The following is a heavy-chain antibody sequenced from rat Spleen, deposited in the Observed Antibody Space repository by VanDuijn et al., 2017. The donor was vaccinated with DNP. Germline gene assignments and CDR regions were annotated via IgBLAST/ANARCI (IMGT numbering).Heavy chain of an antibody. D-gene: IGHD3-1*01. CDR2: VSSDGSST. J-gene: IGHJ1*01. CDR3: GTPPVDWYFDF. CDR1: GFTFSDYN. V-gene: IGHV5-7*01. Sequence: EVQLVESGGGSAQPGRSLKLSCAASGFTFSDYNMAWVRQAPKKGLEWVAAVSSDGSSTYYLDSVKGRFTISRNNAKNTLSLQMDSLRSEDTATYYCGTPPVDWYFDFWGPGTMVTVSS.